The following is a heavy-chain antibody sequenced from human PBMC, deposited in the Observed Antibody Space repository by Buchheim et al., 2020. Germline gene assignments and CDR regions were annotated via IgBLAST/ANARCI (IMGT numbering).Heavy chain of an antibody. J-gene: IGHJ6*03. Sequence: EVQLVESGGGLVQPGGSLRLSCAASGFTFSSYWMSWVRQAPGKGLEWVANIKQDGSEKYYVDSVKGRFTISRDNAKNSLYLQMNSLRADDTAVYYCARDNIVVVPAAIHYYYYMDVWGKGTT. CDR2: IKQDGSEK. CDR1: GFTFSSYW. D-gene: IGHD2-2*01. V-gene: IGHV3-7*01. CDR3: ARDNIVVVPAAIHYYYYMDV.